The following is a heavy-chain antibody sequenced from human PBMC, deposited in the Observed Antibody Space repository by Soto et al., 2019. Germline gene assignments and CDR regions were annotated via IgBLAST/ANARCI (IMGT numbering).Heavy chain of an antibody. V-gene: IGHV1-69*01. CDR1: GGTFSSYA. CDR2: IIPIFGTA. J-gene: IGHJ5*02. CDR3: ASQRRLRGAYSSSWYWFDP. Sequence: QVQLVQSGAEVKKPGSSVKVSCKASGGTFSSYAISWVRQAPGQGLEWMGGIIPIFGTANYAQKFQGRVTITADESTSTAYMELSSLRSEDTAVYYCASQRRLRGAYSSSWYWFDPWGQGTLVTDSS. D-gene: IGHD6-13*01.